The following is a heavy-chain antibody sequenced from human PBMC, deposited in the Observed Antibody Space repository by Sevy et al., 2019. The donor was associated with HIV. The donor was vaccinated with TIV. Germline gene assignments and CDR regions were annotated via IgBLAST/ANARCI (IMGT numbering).Heavy chain of an antibody. Sequence: ASVKVSCKASGYTFTGYYMHWVRQAPGQGLEWMGWINPNSGGTNYAQKFQGRVTMTRDTSISTAYMELSRLRSDDTAVYYCGRYYYGSQSPDPWGQGTLVTVSS. CDR3: GRYYYGSQSPDP. J-gene: IGHJ5*02. CDR2: INPNSGGT. D-gene: IGHD3-10*01. V-gene: IGHV1-2*02. CDR1: GYTFTGYY.